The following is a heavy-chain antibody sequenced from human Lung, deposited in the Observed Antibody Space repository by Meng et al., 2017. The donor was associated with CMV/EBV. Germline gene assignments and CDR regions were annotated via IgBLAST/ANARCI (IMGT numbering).Heavy chain of an antibody. V-gene: IGHV1-18*01. CDR3: ARDRGYNWNYGYGMDV. CDR1: YTFTSYG. J-gene: IGHJ6*02. D-gene: IGHD1-7*01. Sequence: YTFTSYGISWVRQAPGQGLEWMGWISAYNGNTNYTQKLQDRVTMTTDTSTSTAYMELRSLRSDDTAVYYCARDRGYNWNYGYGMDVWGQGTMVTVSS. CDR2: ISAYNGNT.